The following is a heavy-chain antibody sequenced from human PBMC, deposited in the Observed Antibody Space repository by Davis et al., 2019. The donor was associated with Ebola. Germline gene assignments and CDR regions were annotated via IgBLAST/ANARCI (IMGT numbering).Heavy chain of an antibody. CDR2: IIPILGIA. CDR1: GGTFSSYA. Sequence: SVKVSCKTSGGTFSSYAISWVRQAPGQGLEWMGRIIPILGIANYAQKFQGRVTITADESTSTAYMELSSLRSEDTAVYYCARDRGSNYYYYGMDVWGQGTTVTVSS. V-gene: IGHV1-69*04. J-gene: IGHJ6*02. D-gene: IGHD4-11*01. CDR3: ARDRGSNYYYYGMDV.